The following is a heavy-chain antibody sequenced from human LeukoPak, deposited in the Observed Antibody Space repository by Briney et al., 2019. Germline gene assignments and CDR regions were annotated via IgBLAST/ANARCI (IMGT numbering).Heavy chain of an antibody. CDR2: IYNIGST. V-gene: IGHV4-30-4*07. D-gene: IGHD2-15*01. CDR1: GGSITSGVYS. J-gene: IGHJ5*02. CDR3: ARAPLDCTGGTCYSSGWFDP. Sequence: SETPSLTCAVSGGSITSGVYSWSWIRQPPGKGLEWIGYIYNIGSTYYNPSLKSRITMSVDTSKNQFSLKLSSVTAADTAVYYCARAPLDCTGGTCYSSGWFDPWGQGTLVTVSS.